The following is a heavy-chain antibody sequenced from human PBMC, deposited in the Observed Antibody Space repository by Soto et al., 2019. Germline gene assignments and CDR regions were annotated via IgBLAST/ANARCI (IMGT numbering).Heavy chain of an antibody. D-gene: IGHD4-4*01. V-gene: IGHV4-61*01. CDR3: ARADDYKSSWFDP. CDR1: GGSVISVTYY. Sequence: SQTLSFTCIVSGGSVISVTYYCSWIRQPPGKGLEWIGYIYYSGSTNYNPSLKSRVSMSLDTSKNQFSLKLISVTAADTAVYYCARADDYKSSWFDPWGQGTPVTVSS. CDR2: IYYSGST. J-gene: IGHJ5*02.